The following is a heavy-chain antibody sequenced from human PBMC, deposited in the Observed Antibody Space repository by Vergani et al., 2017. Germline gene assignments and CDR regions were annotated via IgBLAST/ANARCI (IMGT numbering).Heavy chain of an antibody. V-gene: IGHV3-23*04. CDR2: ISGSGGST. D-gene: IGHD5-12*01. CDR3: AKDHLRGYSGYDLYYYGMDV. Sequence: EVQLVESGGGLVKPGGSLRLSCAASGFTFSSYAMSWVRQAPGKGLEWVSAISGSGGSTYYADSVKGRFTISRDNSKNTLYLQMNSLRAEDTAVYYCAKDHLRGYSGYDLYYYGMDVWGQGTTVTVSS. CDR1: GFTFSSYA. J-gene: IGHJ6*02.